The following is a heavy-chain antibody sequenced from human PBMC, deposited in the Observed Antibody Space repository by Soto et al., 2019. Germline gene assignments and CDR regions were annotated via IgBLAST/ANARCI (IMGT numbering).Heavy chain of an antibody. CDR3: ARDRLRLGELSLIGYFDY. D-gene: IGHD3-16*02. V-gene: IGHV3-30*15. CDR2: ISYDGINE. Sequence: QVQLVESGGSVFQPGRSLRLSCEASGFTFTSYAMHWVGQAPGKGRVRVAVISYDGINEYYADSVKGRFTISRDNSKNTLFLQMSSLRVEDTAVYYCARDRLRLGELSLIGYFDYWGQGTLVTVSS. J-gene: IGHJ4*02. CDR1: GFTFTSYA.